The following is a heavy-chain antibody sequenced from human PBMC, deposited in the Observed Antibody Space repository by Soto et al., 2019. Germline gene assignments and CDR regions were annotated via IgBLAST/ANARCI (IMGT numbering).Heavy chain of an antibody. J-gene: IGHJ6*02. CDR2: ISGSGGST. CDR3: AKDQHQGRYSYSGMDV. Sequence: PGGSLRLSCAASGFTFSSYAMSWVREAPGKGLEWVSAISGSGGSTYYADSVKGRFTISRDNTKNTLYLQMYSLRAEDTAVYYCAKDQHQGRYSYSGMDVWGQGTTVTVSS. D-gene: IGHD2-15*01. CDR1: GFTFSSYA. V-gene: IGHV3-23*01.